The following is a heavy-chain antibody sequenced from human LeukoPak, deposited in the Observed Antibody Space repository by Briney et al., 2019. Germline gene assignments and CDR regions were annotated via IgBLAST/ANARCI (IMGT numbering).Heavy chain of an antibody. V-gene: IGHV1-8*01. Sequence: SSVKVSCKASGYTFTSYDINLVRQPTGQGLEWMGWMNLNSGNTAYAQKFQGRVTMTRNNSISTAYMELSSLRSEDTDVYYCARAVKKYSGSYYGYWGQGTLVTVSS. J-gene: IGHJ4*02. CDR2: MNLNSGNT. CDR1: GYTFTSYD. D-gene: IGHD1-26*01. CDR3: ARAVKKYSGSYYGY.